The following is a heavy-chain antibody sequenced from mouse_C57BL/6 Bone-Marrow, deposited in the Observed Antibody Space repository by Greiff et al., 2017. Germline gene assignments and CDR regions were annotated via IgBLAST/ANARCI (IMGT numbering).Heavy chain of an antibody. J-gene: IGHJ3*01. Sequence: QVQLQQPGAELVKPGASVKLSCKASGYTFTSYWMHWVKQRPGQGLEWIGMIHPNSGSTNYNEKFKSKATLTVDKSSSTAYMQLSSLTSGDSAVYYCAREVHCYDYAEAWFAYWGQGTLVTVDA. CDR2: IHPNSGST. CDR1: GYTFTSYW. V-gene: IGHV1-64*01. CDR3: AREVHCYDYAEAWFAY. D-gene: IGHD2-4*01.